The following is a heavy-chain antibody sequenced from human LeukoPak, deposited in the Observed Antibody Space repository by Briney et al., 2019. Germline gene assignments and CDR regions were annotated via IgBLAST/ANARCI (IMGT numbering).Heavy chain of an antibody. CDR3: AKAIAAPVWYFDL. D-gene: IGHD6-13*01. CDR1: GFTFSSYI. CDR2: ISRNSTYI. J-gene: IGHJ2*01. V-gene: IGHV3-21*04. Sequence: GGSLRLSCAASGFTFSSYIMNWVRQAPGKGLEWVASISRNSTYIHYADSVKGRFTISRDNARNSLFLQMNSLRAEDTAVYYCAKAIAAPVWYFDLWGRGTLVTVSS.